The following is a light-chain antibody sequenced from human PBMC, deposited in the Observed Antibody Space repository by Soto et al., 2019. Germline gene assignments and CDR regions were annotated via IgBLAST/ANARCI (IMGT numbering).Light chain of an antibody. CDR1: SSDVGGYNY. CDR2: DVS. Sequence: QSALTQPASVSGSPGQSITISCTGTSSDVGGYNYVSWYQHHPGKAPKLMIFDVSNRPSGVSNRFSGSKSGNTASLTISGLQPEDEADDYCSSYTTSNTRPIVFGTGTKLTVL. V-gene: IGLV2-14*03. J-gene: IGLJ1*01. CDR3: SSYTTSNTRPIV.